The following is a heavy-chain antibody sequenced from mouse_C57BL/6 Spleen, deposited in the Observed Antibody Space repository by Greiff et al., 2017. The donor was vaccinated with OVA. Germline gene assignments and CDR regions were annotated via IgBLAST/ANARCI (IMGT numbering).Heavy chain of an antibody. V-gene: IGHV1-50*01. CDR1: GYTFTSYW. CDR2: IDPSDSYT. J-gene: IGHJ4*01. Sequence: QVHVKQPGAELVKPGASVKLSCKASGYTFTSYWMQWVKQRPGQGLEWIGEIDPSDSYTNYNQKFKGKATLTVDTSSSTAYMQLSSLTSEDAAVYYCARGRHPGAMDYWGQGTSVTVSS. CDR3: ARGRHPGAMDY. D-gene: IGHD3-1*01.